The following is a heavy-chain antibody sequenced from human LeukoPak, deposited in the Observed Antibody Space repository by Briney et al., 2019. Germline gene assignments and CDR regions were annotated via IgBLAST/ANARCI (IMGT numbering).Heavy chain of an antibody. Sequence: SQTLSLTCTVSGGSISSGDYYWSWIRQPPGKGLEWIGYIYYSGSTYYNPSLKSRVTISVDTSKNQFSLKLSSVTAADTAVYYRAREGYFDGAFDIWGQGTMVTVSS. CDR3: AREGYFDGAFDI. CDR1: GGSISSGDYY. CDR2: IYYSGST. J-gene: IGHJ3*02. V-gene: IGHV4-30-4*01. D-gene: IGHD3-9*01.